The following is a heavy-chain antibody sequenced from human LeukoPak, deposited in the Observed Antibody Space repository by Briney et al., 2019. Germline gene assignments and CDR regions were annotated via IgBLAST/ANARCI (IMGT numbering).Heavy chain of an antibody. CDR3: ARHREYSYGRVDGMDV. J-gene: IGHJ6*02. Sequence: SETLSLTCTVSGGSISSYYWSWIRQPPGKGLEWIGYIYYSGSTNYNPSLKSRVTISVDTSKNQFSLKLSSVTAADTAVYYCARHREYSYGRVDGMDVWGQGTTVTVSS. CDR2: IYYSGST. CDR1: GGSISSYY. V-gene: IGHV4-59*08. D-gene: IGHD5-18*01.